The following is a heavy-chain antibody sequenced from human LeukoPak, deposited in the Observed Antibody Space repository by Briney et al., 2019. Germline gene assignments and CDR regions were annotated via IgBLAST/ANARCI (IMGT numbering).Heavy chain of an antibody. CDR2: INWKGGST. CDR1: GFTFDDYG. V-gene: IGHV3-20*04. CDR3: AKDQCSSTTCYGSPSY. J-gene: IGHJ4*02. D-gene: IGHD2-2*01. Sequence: GGSLRLSCAASGFTFDDYGMSWVRQAPGKGLEWVSGINWKGGSTGYADSVEGRFTISRDNAKNSLYLQMNSLRVEDTALYYCAKDQCSSTTCYGSPSYWGQGTLVTVSS.